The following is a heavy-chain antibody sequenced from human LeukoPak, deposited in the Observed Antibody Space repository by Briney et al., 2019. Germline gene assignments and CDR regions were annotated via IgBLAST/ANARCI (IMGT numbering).Heavy chain of an antibody. J-gene: IGHJ5*02. CDR3: ARVPYGDYVVWFDP. CDR1: GGSFSGYY. Sequence: SETLSLTCAVYGGSFSGYYWSWIRQPPGKGLEWIGEINHSGSTNYNPSLKSRVTISVDTSKNQFSLKLSSVTAADTAVYYCARVPYGDYVVWFDPWGQGTLVTVSS. CDR2: INHSGST. D-gene: IGHD4-17*01. V-gene: IGHV4-34*01.